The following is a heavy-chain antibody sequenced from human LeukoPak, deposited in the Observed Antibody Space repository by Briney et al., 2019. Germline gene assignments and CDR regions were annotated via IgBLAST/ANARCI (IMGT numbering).Heavy chain of an antibody. J-gene: IGHJ4*02. CDR2: ISGSGGNT. V-gene: IGHV3-23*01. Sequence: GGSLRLSCSASGFAFSGFAMGWVRQAPGKGLEWVSSISGSGGNTYYADSVKGRFTISRDNSKNTLYLQMNSLRAEDTAVYYCAKTRIAVAGPYYFDYWGQGTLVTVSS. CDR1: GFAFSGFA. D-gene: IGHD6-19*01. CDR3: AKTRIAVAGPYYFDY.